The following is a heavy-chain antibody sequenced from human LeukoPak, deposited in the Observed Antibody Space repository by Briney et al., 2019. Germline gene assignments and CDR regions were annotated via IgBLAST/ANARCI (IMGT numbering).Heavy chain of an antibody. V-gene: IGHV4-39*01. CDR3: ARHGSIATGAFTH. J-gene: IGHJ4*02. Sequence: SETLSLTCSASGGSISRSSYYCGWTRQPPGKGLEWIGSIYYSGSTYYNPSLKSRVTISVDTPRNQFSLKLGSVTAADTAVYYCARHGSIATGAFTHWGQGTLVTVSS. D-gene: IGHD6-13*01. CDR1: GGSISRSSYY. CDR2: IYYSGST.